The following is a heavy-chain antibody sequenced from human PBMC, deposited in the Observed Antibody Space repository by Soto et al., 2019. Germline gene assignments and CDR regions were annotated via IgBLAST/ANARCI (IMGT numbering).Heavy chain of an antibody. Sequence: EVQLLASGGGLVQPGGSLRLSCAASGFTFSSYAMSWVRQAPGKGLEWVSAISGSGGSTYYADSVKGRFTISRDNSKNTLYLQMNSLRAEDTAVYYCAKDREMTTRFYNWFDPWGQGTLVTVSS. CDR1: GFTFSSYA. CDR2: ISGSGGST. J-gene: IGHJ5*02. V-gene: IGHV3-23*01. D-gene: IGHD4-4*01. CDR3: AKDREMTTRFYNWFDP.